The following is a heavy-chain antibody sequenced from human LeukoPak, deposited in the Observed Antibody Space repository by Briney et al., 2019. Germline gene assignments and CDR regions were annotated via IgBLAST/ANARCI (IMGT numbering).Heavy chain of an antibody. D-gene: IGHD3-22*01. CDR3: ARAISGKTSGYYYADY. CDR1: GYSFTNYW. J-gene: IGHJ4*02. Sequence: GESLKISCKGSGYSFTNYWIGWVRQMPGKGLDWMGIIYPHDSNPRYSPSFQGQVTISADKSISTAYLQWSSLKASDTAMYYCARAISGKTSGYYYADYWGQGTLVTVSS. CDR2: IYPHDSNP. V-gene: IGHV5-51*01.